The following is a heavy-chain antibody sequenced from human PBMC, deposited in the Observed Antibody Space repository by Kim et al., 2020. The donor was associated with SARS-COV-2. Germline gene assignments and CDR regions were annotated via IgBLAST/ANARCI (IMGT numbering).Heavy chain of an antibody. CDR2: ISFIGRT. CDR3: ARDGGDYDRTGLDY. V-gene: IGHV4-31*03. J-gene: IGHJ4*02. D-gene: IGHD4-17*01. Sequence: SETLSLTCTVSSGSFSSGGYYWSWVRQHPGKGLEWIGHISFIGRTYCNPSLKSRVTISIHTSENQFSLTVNSVTAADTAIYYCARDGGDYDRTGLDYWGQGTLVTVSS. CDR1: SGSFSSGGYY.